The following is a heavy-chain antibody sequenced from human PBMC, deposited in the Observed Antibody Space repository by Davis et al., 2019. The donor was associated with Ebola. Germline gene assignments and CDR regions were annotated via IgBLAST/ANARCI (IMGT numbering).Heavy chain of an antibody. CDR3: ASGMYYYGSEAFYGMDV. D-gene: IGHD3-10*01. Sequence: GGSLRLSCAASGFTFSGYWMHWVRQVPGRGLVWVSLINTDGSVTNYADSVKGRFTISRDNAKDTLYLQMNSLRAEDTAVYYCASGMYYYGSEAFYGMDVWGRGTTVTVSS. V-gene: IGHV3-74*01. CDR1: GFTFSGYW. J-gene: IGHJ6*02. CDR2: INTDGSVT.